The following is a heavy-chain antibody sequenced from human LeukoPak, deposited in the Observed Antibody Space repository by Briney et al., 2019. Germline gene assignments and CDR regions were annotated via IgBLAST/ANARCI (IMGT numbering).Heavy chain of an antibody. D-gene: IGHD3-22*01. J-gene: IGHJ2*01. CDR1: GGSISSHY. CDR3: AGGPYYYDSSGHENPGGYFDL. V-gene: IGHV4-59*11. CDR2: IYYSGST. Sequence: SETLSLTCTDSGGSISSHYWSWIRQPPGKGLEWIGYIYYSGSTNYNPSLKSRVTISVDTSKIQFSLKLSSVTAADTAVYYCAGGPYYYDSSGHENPGGYFDLWGRGTLVTVSS.